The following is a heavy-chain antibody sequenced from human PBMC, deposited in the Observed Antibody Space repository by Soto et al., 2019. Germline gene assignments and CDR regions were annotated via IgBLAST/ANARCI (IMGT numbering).Heavy chain of an antibody. J-gene: IGHJ6*02. D-gene: IGHD3-3*01. Sequence: QVQLVESGGGVVQPGRSLRLSCAASAFTFTSYAMHWVRQAPGKGLEWVAVISNDGSNYYYADSVRGRFTISRDNTKNTLFLQMSSLRGEDSGVYYCARGTTLAIFDYGMDVWGQGTTVTVSS. CDR1: AFTFTSYA. V-gene: IGHV3-30-3*01. CDR2: ISNDGSNY. CDR3: ARGTTLAIFDYGMDV.